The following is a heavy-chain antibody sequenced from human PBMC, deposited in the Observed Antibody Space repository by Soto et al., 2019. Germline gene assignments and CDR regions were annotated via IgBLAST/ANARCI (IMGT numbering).Heavy chain of an antibody. CDR2: TYYDGSRE. J-gene: IGHJ2*01. CDR3: ARDSSTRKRHSISWTLNWYFDL. CDR1: GFTFWNYG. D-gene: IGHD6-13*01. V-gene: IGHV3-30*19. Sequence: QEQLVESGGGLVQPGGSLTLSCAASGFTFWNYGMHWVRQSPGKGLEWVAETYYDGSREYYAESVKGRFAISRDNYKRTRSLQMNSLTVQDTALYYCARDSSTRKRHSISWTLNWYFDLLGRVTLVSVST.